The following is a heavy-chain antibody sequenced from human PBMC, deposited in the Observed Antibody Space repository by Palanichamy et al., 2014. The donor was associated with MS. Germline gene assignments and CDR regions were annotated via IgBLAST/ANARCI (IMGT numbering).Heavy chain of an antibody. CDR1: GFTFSSYA. J-gene: IGHJ3*02. V-gene: IGHV3-30-3*01. CDR2: ISYDGSNK. Sequence: QVQLVESGGGVVQPGRSLRLSCAASGFTFSSYAMHWVRQAPGKGLEWVAVISYDGSNKYYADSVKGRFTISRDNSKNTLYLQMNSLRAEDTAVYYCARDRGPLTQGAFDIWGQGTTVTVSS. CDR3: ARDRGPLTQGAFDI.